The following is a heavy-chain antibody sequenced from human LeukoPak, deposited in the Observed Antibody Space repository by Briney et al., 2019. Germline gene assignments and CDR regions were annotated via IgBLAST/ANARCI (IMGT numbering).Heavy chain of an antibody. Sequence: PSETLSLTCTVSGGSISSYYWSWIRQPPGKGLEWIGYIYYSGSTYYNPSLKSRVTISVDTSKNQFSLKLSSVTAADTAVHYCARESRYDSSGYCRGQGTLVTVSS. CDR1: GGSISSYY. J-gene: IGHJ4*02. V-gene: IGHV4-30-4*08. D-gene: IGHD3-22*01. CDR3: ARESRYDSSGYC. CDR2: IYYSGST.